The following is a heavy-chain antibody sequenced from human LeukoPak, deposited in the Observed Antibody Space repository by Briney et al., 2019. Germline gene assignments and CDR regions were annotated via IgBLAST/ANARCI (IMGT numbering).Heavy chain of an antibody. Sequence: SETLSLTCTVSGGSISNYYWSWIRQPPGKGLEWIGYISYIGSTNYSPSLKSRVTISEDTSKNQFSLKLSFVTAADTAVYYCAGSYYYYMDVWGKGTTVTVSS. CDR2: ISYIGST. CDR3: AGSYYYYMDV. V-gene: IGHV4-59*01. CDR1: GGSISNYY. J-gene: IGHJ6*03.